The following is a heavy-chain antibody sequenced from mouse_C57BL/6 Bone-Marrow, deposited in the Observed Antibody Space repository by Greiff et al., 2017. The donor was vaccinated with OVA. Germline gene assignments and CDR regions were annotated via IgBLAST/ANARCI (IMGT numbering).Heavy chain of an antibody. CDR1: GFTFSSYA. CDR3: ARDYDGYYED. Sequence: DVHLVESGGGLVKPGGSLKLSCAASGFTFSSYAMSWVRQTPEKRLEWVATISDGGSYTYYPDNVKGRFTISRDNAKNNLYLQMSHLKSEDTAMYYCARDYDGYYEDWGQGTTLTVSS. V-gene: IGHV5-4*01. CDR2: ISDGGSYT. D-gene: IGHD2-3*01. J-gene: IGHJ2*01.